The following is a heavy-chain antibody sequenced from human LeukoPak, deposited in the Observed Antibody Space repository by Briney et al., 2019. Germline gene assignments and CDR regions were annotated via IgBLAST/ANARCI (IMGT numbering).Heavy chain of an antibody. J-gene: IGHJ3*01. D-gene: IGHD2-15*01. V-gene: IGHV5-51*01. CDR1: GYNFITYW. Sequence: GESLKISCKGSGYNFITYWIGWVRQMPGKGLEWMGIIYPGDSDTRYSPSFQGQVTISADKSTSTAYLQWSSLKASDTAMYYCARQQQFCSGGNCYSLNAFDLWGQGTVVTVSS. CDR3: ARQQQFCSGGNCYSLNAFDL. CDR2: IYPGDSDT.